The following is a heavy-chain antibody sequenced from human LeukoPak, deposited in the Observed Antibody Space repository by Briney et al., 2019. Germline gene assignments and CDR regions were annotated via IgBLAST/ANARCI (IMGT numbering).Heavy chain of an antibody. CDR1: KFTFSSYA. V-gene: IGHV3-23*01. CDR2: ISGSGGST. CDR3: AKLPGSSWYSDLYYYYYMDV. J-gene: IGHJ6*03. D-gene: IGHD6-13*01. Sequence: PGGSLRLSCEASKFTFSSYAMSWVRQAPGKGLEWVSTISGSGGSTYYADSVKGRFTISRDNSKNTLYLQMNSLRAEDTAVCYCAKLPGSSWYSDLYYYYYMDVWGKGTTVTVSS.